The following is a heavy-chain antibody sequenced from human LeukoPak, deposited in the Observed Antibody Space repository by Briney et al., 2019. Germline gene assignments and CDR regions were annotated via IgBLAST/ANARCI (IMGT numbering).Heavy chain of an antibody. V-gene: IGHV3-53*01. Sequence: PGGSLRLSCAASGFTVSSNYMSWVRQAPGKGLEWVSLIYSGGSTYYADSVKGRFTISRDNSKNTLYLQMNSLRAEDTAVYYCAKVRGVVIRVGYFDYWGQGTLVTVSS. D-gene: IGHD3-3*01. CDR3: AKVRGVVIRVGYFDY. CDR1: GFTVSSNY. CDR2: IYSGGST. J-gene: IGHJ4*02.